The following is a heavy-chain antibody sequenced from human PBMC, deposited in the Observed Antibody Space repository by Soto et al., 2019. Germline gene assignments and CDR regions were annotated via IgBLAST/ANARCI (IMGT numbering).Heavy chain of an antibody. CDR1: GYTFTSYY. CDR2: INPSGATT. Sequence: QVSLVQSGAEVKKPGASVKVSCKASGYTFTSYYVHWVRQAPGQGLEWMGIINPSGATTTYAQNFQGRVAMTSDPSTSTVYMELSSLRSEDTAVYYCARRDCFSSSCYFKYWGQGTLVTVSS. J-gene: IGHJ4*02. CDR3: ARRDCFSSSCYFKY. D-gene: IGHD2-2*01. V-gene: IGHV1-46*01.